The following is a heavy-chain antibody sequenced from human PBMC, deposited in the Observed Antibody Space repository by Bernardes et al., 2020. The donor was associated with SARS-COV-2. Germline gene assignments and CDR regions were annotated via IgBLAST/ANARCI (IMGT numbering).Heavy chain of an antibody. D-gene: IGHD1-26*01. CDR2: ITWDGSST. CDR1: GFTFNDYT. V-gene: IGHV3-43*01. Sequence: GGSLRLSCAASGFTFNDYTMDWVRQVPGKGLEWVSRITWDGSSTYYADSVRGRFTISRDNSGNSLYLQMNSLRSEDTALYYCAKDSQVYSESSPDFWGQGTLVIVSS. J-gene: IGHJ4*02. CDR3: AKDSQVYSESSPDF.